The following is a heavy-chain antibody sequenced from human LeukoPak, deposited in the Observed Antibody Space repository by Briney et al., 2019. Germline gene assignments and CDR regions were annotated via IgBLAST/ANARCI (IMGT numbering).Heavy chain of an antibody. CDR1: GGTVSSYA. CDR2: IIPIFGKA. Sequence: SVKVPCKASGGTVSSYAIRWVRQAPGQGLEWMGRIIPIFGKAIYPQEFQGRVTITTDEATSPVYLELSILRSEDTAVYYCARDQGGYSYGYVDYWGQGTLVTVSS. D-gene: IGHD5-18*01. CDR3: ARDQGGYSYGYVDY. V-gene: IGHV1-69*05. J-gene: IGHJ4*02.